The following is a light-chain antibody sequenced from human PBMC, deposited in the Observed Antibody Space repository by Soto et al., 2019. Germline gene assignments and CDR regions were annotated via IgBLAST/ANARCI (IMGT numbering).Light chain of an antibody. V-gene: IGKV3-20*01. CDR2: GTS. CDR1: QSVSRSN. J-gene: IGKJ1*01. Sequence: EIVLTQSPDTLSLSPGERATVSCRASQSVSRSNLAWYQHKPGQAPRLLIYGTSNRATGIPDRFSGSGSGTDFTLTISTLEPDDFAVYYCHHFGSSPETFGQGTKVDIK. CDR3: HHFGSSPET.